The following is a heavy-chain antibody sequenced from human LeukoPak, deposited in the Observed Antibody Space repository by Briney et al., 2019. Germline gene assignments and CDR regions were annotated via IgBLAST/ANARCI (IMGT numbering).Heavy chain of an antibody. Sequence: GGSLRLSCAASGFTFSSYSMNWVHQAPGKGLEWVSSISSSSSYIYYADSVKGRFTISRDNAKNSLYLQMNSLRAEDTAVYYCARDLGYCSGGSCYETRYYYYYGMDVWGQGTTVTVSS. CDR2: ISSSSSYI. J-gene: IGHJ6*02. D-gene: IGHD2-15*01. V-gene: IGHV3-21*01. CDR3: ARDLGYCSGGSCYETRYYYYYGMDV. CDR1: GFTFSSYS.